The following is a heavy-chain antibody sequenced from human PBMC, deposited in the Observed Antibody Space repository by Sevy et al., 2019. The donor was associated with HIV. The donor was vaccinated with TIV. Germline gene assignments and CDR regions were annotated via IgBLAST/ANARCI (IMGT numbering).Heavy chain of an antibody. CDR3: AKDLCRDPTAGASYYFDY. D-gene: IGHD3-10*01. CDR1: GFTFSSYG. V-gene: IGHV3-30*18. CDR2: ISNDGSIK. J-gene: IGHJ4*02. Sequence: GGSLRLSCAASGFTFSSYGMHWVRQAPGKGLEWVAVISNDGSIKYNADSVKGRFTISRDNSKNTLYLQMNSLRAEETAVYYCAKDLCRDPTAGASYYFDYWGQGTLVTVSS.